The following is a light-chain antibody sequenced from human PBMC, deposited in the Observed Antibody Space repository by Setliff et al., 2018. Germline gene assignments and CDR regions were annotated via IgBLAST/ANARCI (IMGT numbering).Light chain of an antibody. CDR2: RNN. Sequence: QSVLTQPPSASGTPGQRVTISCSGSSSNIGSNTVNWYQQLPGTAPKLLINRNNQRPSGVPDRFSGSKSGTSASLAISGLQSEDEADYYCAAWDDSLNAPIFGTGTKVTVL. CDR3: AAWDDSLNAPI. J-gene: IGLJ1*01. V-gene: IGLV1-44*01. CDR1: SSNIGSNT.